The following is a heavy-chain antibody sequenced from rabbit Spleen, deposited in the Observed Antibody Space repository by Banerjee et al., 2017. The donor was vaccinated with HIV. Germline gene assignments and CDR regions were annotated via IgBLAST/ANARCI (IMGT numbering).Heavy chain of an antibody. CDR2: IDAGSSGFT. V-gene: IGHV1S45*01. CDR1: GFSFSSSYY. D-gene: IGHD1-1*01. J-gene: IGHJ6*01. CDR3: ARDTSSSFSSYGMDL. Sequence: QEQLVESGGGLVKPEGSLTLTCTASGFSFSSSYYMCWVRQAPGKGLEWIACIDAGSSGFTYFASWAKGRFTISKTSSTTVTLQMTSLTAADTATYFCARDTSSSFSSYGMDLWGPGTLVTVS.